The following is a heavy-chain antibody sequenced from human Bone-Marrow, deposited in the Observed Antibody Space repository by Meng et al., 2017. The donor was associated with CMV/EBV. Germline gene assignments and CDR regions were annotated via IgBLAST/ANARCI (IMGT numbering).Heavy chain of an antibody. CDR3: ARLRGSGTYYKVGFDY. V-gene: IGHV4-59*01. D-gene: IGHD3-10*01. CDR1: GGSISSSY. CDR2: MYYSGST. J-gene: IGHJ4*02. Sequence: SETLSLTCTVSGGSISSSYWSWIRQPPGEGLECIGYMYYSGSTNYNPSLKSRVTISVDTSNNQFSLKLSSVTAADTAVYYCARLRGSGTYYKVGFDYWGQGTLVTVSS.